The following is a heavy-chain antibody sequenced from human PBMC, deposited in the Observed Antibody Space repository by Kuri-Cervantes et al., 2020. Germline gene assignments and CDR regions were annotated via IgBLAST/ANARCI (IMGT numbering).Heavy chain of an antibody. CDR1: GGSVSSGSYY. J-gene: IGHJ6*02. Sequence: SETLSLTCTVSGGSVSSGSYYWSWIRQPPGKGLEWIGYIYYSGSTNYNPSLKSRVTISVDTSKNQFSLKLSSVTAADTAVYYCARAGLPTRSYYYYGMDVWGQGTTVTVSS. CDR2: IYYSGST. V-gene: IGHV4-61*01. D-gene: IGHD5-12*01. CDR3: ARAGLPTRSYYYYGMDV.